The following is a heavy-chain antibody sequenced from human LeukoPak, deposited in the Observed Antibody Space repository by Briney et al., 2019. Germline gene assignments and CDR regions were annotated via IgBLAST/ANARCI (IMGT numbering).Heavy chain of an antibody. V-gene: IGHV4-31*02. CDR1: GFTFSSYS. CDR2: IYYSGST. CDR3: ASEHRGYSYGLNYYFDY. D-gene: IGHD5-18*01. J-gene: IGHJ4*02. Sequence: LRLSCAASGFTFSSYSMNWIRQHPGKGLEWIGYIYYSGSTYYNPSLKSRVTISVDTSKNQFSLKLSSVTAADTAVYYCASEHRGYSYGLNYYFDYWGQGTLVTVSS.